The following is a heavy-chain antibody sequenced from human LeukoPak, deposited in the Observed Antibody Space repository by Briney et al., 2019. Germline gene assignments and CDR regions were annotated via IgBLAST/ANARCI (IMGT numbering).Heavy chain of an antibody. Sequence: PSETLSLTCTVSGGSISSYYWSWIRQPPGKGLEWIGYIYYSGSTNYNPSLKSRVTISVDTSKNQFSLKLSSVTAADTAVYYCARGIAAAGSYYYYYGMDVRGQGTTVTVSS. V-gene: IGHV4-59*08. CDR2: IYYSGST. CDR1: GGSISSYY. CDR3: ARGIAAAGSYYYYYGMDV. J-gene: IGHJ6*02. D-gene: IGHD6-13*01.